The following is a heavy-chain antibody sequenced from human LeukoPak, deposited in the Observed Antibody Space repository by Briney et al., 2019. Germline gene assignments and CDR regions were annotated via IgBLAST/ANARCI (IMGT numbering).Heavy chain of an antibody. D-gene: IGHD3-22*01. Sequence: GGSLRLSCAASGFTFRSYWMHWVRQAPGKGLEWVSVIYSGGSTYYADSVKGRFTISRDNSKNTLYLQMNSLRAEDTAVYYCARGAGYYYDSSGYYGGYYFDYWGQGTLVTVSS. V-gene: IGHV3-53*01. CDR2: IYSGGST. J-gene: IGHJ4*02. CDR3: ARGAGYYYDSSGYYGGYYFDY. CDR1: GFTFRSYW.